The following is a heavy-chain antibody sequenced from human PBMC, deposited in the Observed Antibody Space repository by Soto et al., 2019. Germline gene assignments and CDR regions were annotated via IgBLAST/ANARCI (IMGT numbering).Heavy chain of an antibody. CDR2: TYYRSKWYN. CDR3: AGDRTYYYDASGYYAPYYFDS. V-gene: IGHV6-1*01. D-gene: IGHD3-22*01. Sequence: PSQTLSLTCAISGDSVSSNSTARNWIRQSPSRGLEWLGRTYYRSKWYNDYPLSVKSRIIINPDTSKNQFSLQLNSVTPEDTAVYYCAGDRTYYYDASGYYAPYYFDSWGPGTLVTVS. J-gene: IGHJ4*01. CDR1: GDSVSSNSTA.